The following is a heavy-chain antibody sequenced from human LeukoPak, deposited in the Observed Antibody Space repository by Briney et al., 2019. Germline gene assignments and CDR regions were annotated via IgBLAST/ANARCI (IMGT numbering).Heavy chain of an antibody. CDR2: IFYGGST. V-gene: IGHV4-31*03. Sequence: KPSQTLSLTCSVSGGSINSGDYYWNWIRQHPGKGLEWFGYIFYGGSTDYNPSLKSRVVISADTSKNQFSLKLNSVTAADTAVYYCAGQGRADYGPFDSWGQGSLVTVSS. CDR1: GGSINSGDYY. J-gene: IGHJ4*02. CDR3: AGQGRADYGPFDS. D-gene: IGHD4-17*01.